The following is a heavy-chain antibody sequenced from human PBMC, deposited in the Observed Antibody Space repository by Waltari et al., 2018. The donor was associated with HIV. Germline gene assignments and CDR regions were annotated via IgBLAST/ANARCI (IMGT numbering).Heavy chain of an antibody. J-gene: IGHJ6*02. CDR2: INAGIGNT. CDR3: AREKNIPEKYHGMDV. CDR1: GYTFTSYS. V-gene: IGHV1-3*01. Sequence: QVQLVQSGAEVKKPGASVKVSCKASGYTFTSYSMHWVRQAPGRRFEWMGWINAGIGNTKYSQKMQGRVTITRDTSASTAYMELTSLRSEDTAVYYCAREKNIPEKYHGMDVWGQGTTVTVSS.